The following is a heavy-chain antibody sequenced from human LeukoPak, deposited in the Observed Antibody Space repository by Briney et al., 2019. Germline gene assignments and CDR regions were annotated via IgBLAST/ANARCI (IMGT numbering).Heavy chain of an antibody. CDR1: GYTFTSYG. D-gene: IGHD4/OR15-4a*01. V-gene: IGHV1-18*01. Sequence: ASVKVSCKASGYTFTSYGISWVRQAPGQGLEWMGWISAYNGNTNYAQKLQGRVTMTTDTSTSTAYMELRSLRSDDTAVYYCAREGTLGGRPADYEYYYYHGMDVWGQGTTVTVSS. J-gene: IGHJ6*02. CDR3: AREGTLGGRPADYEYYYYHGMDV. CDR2: ISAYNGNT.